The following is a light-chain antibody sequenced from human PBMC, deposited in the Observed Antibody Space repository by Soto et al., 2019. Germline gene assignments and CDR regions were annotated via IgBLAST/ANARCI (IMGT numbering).Light chain of an antibody. V-gene: IGKV3-11*01. J-gene: IGKJ2*01. CDR2: GAS. Sequence: EVVLTQSPATLSLSPGERATLSCRASQNVRTFLDWYQQKPGQAPRLLIYGASNRATGIPARFSGSESGTDFTLNISFPQPQDAATYYCQQSCSVHYTFGQGTRVDI. CDR3: QQSCSVHYT. CDR1: QNVRTF.